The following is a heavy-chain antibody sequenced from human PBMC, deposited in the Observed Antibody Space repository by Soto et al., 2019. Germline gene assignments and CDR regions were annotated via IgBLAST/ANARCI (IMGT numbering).Heavy chain of an antibody. J-gene: IGHJ4*02. V-gene: IGHV3-30-3*01. CDR2: ISYDGSNK. Sequence: GGSLRLSCAASGFTFSSYAMHWVRQAPGKGLEWVAVISYDGSNKYYADSVKGRFTISRDNSKNTLYLQMNSLRAEDTAVYYCARDRASPDLALWFGEWGFIDYWGQGTLVTVSS. CDR1: GFTFSSYA. CDR3: ARDRASPDLALWFGEWGFIDY. D-gene: IGHD3-10*01.